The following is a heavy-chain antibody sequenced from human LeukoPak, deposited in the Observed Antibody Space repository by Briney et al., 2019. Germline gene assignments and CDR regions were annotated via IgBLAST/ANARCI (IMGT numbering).Heavy chain of an antibody. V-gene: IGHV3-7*01. CDR1: GFSFSSYW. CDR2: IRQDESER. J-gene: IGHJ6*03. Sequence: PGGSLRLSCEGSGFSFSSYWVTWVRQSPGKGPEWVANIRQDESERYTVDSVKGRFTISRDNAKNSVYLHMNSLRAEDTALYYCARLSAYYYGSFFYYYMDVWGKGTTVTVSS. CDR3: ARLSAYYYGSFFYYYMDV. D-gene: IGHD3-10*01.